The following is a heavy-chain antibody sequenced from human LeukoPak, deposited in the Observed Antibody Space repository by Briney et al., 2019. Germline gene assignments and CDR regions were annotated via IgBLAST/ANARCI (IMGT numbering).Heavy chain of an antibody. CDR1: GGSFSGYY. D-gene: IGHD3-22*01. CDR2: INHSGST. CDR3: ARAPPYYDSSGYYYGAFDI. Sequence: MPSETLSLTCAVYGGSFSGYYWSRIRQPPGKGLEWIGEINHSGSTNYNPSLKSRVTISVDTSKSQFSLKLSSVTAADTAVYYCARAPPYYDSSGYYYGAFDIWGQGTMVTVSS. V-gene: IGHV4-34*01. J-gene: IGHJ3*02.